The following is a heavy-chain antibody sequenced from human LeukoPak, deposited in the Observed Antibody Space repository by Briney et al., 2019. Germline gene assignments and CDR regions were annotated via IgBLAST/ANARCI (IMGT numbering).Heavy chain of an antibody. J-gene: IGHJ3*02. V-gene: IGHV1-69*04. Sequence: SVKVSCKASGGTFSSYAISWVRQAPGQGLEWMGRIIPILGIANYAQKFQGRVTITADKSTSTAYMELSSLRSEDTAVYYCATDPSATVVTSDAFDIWGQGTMVTVSS. D-gene: IGHD4-23*01. CDR2: IIPILGIA. CDR3: ATDPSATVVTSDAFDI. CDR1: GGTFSSYA.